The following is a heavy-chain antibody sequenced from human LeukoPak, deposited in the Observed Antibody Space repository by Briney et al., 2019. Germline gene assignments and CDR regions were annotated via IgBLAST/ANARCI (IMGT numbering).Heavy chain of an antibody. V-gene: IGHV1-58*01. D-gene: IGHD2/OR15-2a*01. CDR3: AALLSMGYFDY. CDR2: IVVGSGNT. J-gene: IGHJ4*02. Sequence: TSVKVSCKASGFTFTSSAVQWVRQAREQRLEWIGWIVVGSGNTNYAQKFQERVTITRDMSTSTAYMELSSLRSEDTAVYYCAALLSMGYFDYWGQGTLVTVSS. CDR1: GFTFTSSA.